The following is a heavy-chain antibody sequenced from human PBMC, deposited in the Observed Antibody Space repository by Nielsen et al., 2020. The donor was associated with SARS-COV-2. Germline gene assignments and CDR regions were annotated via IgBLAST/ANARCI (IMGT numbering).Heavy chain of an antibody. CDR1: GFTFTNNG. J-gene: IGHJ6*03. Sequence: ASVKVSCKASGFTFTNNGVTWVRQAPGQGLEWMGWISPSNGNTKYAQRLQGRLTMTTDTSTRTAYMELRSLTSDDTAVYYCARPITNNYYYYYMDVWGKGTTVTVSS. D-gene: IGHD1-1*01. CDR3: ARPITNNYYYYYMDV. CDR2: ISPSNGNT. V-gene: IGHV1-18*04.